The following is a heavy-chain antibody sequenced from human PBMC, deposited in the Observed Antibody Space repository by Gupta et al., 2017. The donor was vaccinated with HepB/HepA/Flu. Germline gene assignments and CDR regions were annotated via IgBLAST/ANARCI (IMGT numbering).Heavy chain of an antibody. CDR1: GGAIINRGYY. CDR2: AYLNGYT. CDR3: ARYKKNGSFFDS. D-gene: IGHD1-26*01. Sequence: QVQLQESGPGLVRPSQTLSLTCVVYGGAIINRGYYWSWIRQHPQKGLEWIGYAYLNGYTFYNPSLSGRLSISVDTSKNHFSLSVTSVTAADTALYFCARYKKNGSFFDSWGQGTLVTVSS. V-gene: IGHV4-31*11. J-gene: IGHJ5*01.